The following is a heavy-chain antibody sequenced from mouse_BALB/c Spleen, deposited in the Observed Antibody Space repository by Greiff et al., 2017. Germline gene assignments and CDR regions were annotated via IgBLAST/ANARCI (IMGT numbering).Heavy chain of an antibody. CDR3: ARSRLTGTLYYAMDY. D-gene: IGHD4-1*01. Sequence: EVKLMESGGGLVQPGGSRKLSCAASGFTFSSFGMHWVRQAPEKGLEWVAYISSGSSTIYYADTVKGRFTISRDNPKNTLFLQMTSLRSEDTAMYYCARSRLTGTLYYAMDYWGQGTSVTVSS. CDR2: ISSGSSTI. J-gene: IGHJ4*01. CDR1: GFTFSSFG. V-gene: IGHV5-17*02.